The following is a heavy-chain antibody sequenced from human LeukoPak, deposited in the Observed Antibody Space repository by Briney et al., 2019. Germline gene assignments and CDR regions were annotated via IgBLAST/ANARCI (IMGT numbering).Heavy chain of an antibody. CDR1: GFIFNSYW. V-gene: IGHV3-7*03. J-gene: IGHJ4*02. CDR2: IKQDGNEK. CDR3: ARSRRYCISIVCYWGYFDY. D-gene: IGHD2-2*01. Sequence: GGSLRLSCAASGFIFNSYWMSWVRQAPGKGLEWVANIKQDGNEKFYVDSVKGRFTISRDNAKNSLYLQMNSLRAEDTAVYYCARSRRYCISIVCYWGYFDYWGQGTLVTVSS.